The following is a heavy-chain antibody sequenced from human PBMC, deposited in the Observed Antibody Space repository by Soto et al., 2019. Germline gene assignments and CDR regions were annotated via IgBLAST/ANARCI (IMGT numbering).Heavy chain of an antibody. CDR2: INHSGST. J-gene: IGHJ4*02. V-gene: IGHV4-34*01. Sequence: QVQLQQWGAGLLKPSETLSLTCAVYVGSFSGYYWNWIRQPPGKGLEWIGEINHSGSTNYNPSLKSRVTISVDTSKNQFSLKLSSVTAADTAVYYCARGNIAAPGVPFDYWGQGTLVTVSS. CDR3: ARGNIAAPGVPFDY. CDR1: VGSFSGYY. D-gene: IGHD6-13*01.